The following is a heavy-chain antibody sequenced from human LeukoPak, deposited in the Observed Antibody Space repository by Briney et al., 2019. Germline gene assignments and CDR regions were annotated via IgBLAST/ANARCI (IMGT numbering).Heavy chain of an antibody. J-gene: IGHJ3*02. CDR1: GFTFSSYS. Sequence: PGGSLRLSCAASGFTFSSYSMNWVRQAPGKGLEWVSSISSSSSYIYYADSVKGRFTISRDNAKNSLYLQMKSLRAEDTAVYYCARADDYGDSDAFDIWGQGTMVTVSS. CDR2: ISSSSSYI. D-gene: IGHD4-17*01. CDR3: ARADDYGDSDAFDI. V-gene: IGHV3-21*01.